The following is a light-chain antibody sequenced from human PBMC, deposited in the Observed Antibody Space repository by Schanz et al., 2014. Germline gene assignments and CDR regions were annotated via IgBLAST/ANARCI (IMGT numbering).Light chain of an antibody. CDR3: QQSHDGVWT. Sequence: DVQMTQTPSSLSASIGDRVTITCRASQSISTYVNWYQQKPGKAPKLLIYAASSLQSGVPSRFSGSGSGTEFTLTISSLQPEDFATYFCQQSHDGVWTFGQGTTVEIK. CDR1: QSISTY. J-gene: IGKJ1*01. CDR2: AAS. V-gene: IGKV1-39*01.